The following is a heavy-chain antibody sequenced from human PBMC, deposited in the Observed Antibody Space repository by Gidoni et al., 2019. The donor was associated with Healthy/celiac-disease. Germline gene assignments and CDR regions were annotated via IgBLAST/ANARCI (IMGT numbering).Heavy chain of an antibody. CDR1: GFTFSSYG. V-gene: IGHV3-30*18. CDR2: ISYDGSNK. D-gene: IGHD1-26*01. Sequence: QVQLVESGGGVVQPGRSLRLSCAASGFTFSSYGMHWVRQAPGKGLEWVAVISYDGSNKYYADSVKGRFTISRDNSKNTLYLQMNSLRAEDTAVYYCAKAGGAYLVYWGQGTLVTVSS. J-gene: IGHJ4*02. CDR3: AKAGGAYLVY.